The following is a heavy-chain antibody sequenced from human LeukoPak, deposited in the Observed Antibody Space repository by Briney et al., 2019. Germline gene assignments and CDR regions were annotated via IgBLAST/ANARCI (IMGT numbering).Heavy chain of an antibody. V-gene: IGHV1-69*04. J-gene: IGHJ4*02. CDR2: IIPILGIA. Sequence: GASVKVSFKASGGTFSSYAISWVRQAPGQGLEWMGRIIPILGIANYAQKFQGRVTITADKSTSTAYMELSSLRSEDTAVYYCAREELRGWYSVPDYWGQGTLVTVSS. CDR1: GGTFSSYA. D-gene: IGHD6-19*01. CDR3: AREELRGWYSVPDY.